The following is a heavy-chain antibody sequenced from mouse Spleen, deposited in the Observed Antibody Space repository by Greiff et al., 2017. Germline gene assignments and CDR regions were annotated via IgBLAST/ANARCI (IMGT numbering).Heavy chain of an antibody. Sequence: EVKLMESGGGLVQPGGSLKLSCAASGFTFSSYGMSWVRQTPDKRLELVATINSNGGSTYYPDSVKGRFTISRDNAENTLYLQMSSLKSEDTAMYYCARVDWEYFDVWGAGTTVTVSS. J-gene: IGHJ1*01. V-gene: IGHV5-6-3*01. CDR2: INSNGGST. CDR1: GFTFSSYG. D-gene: IGHD4-1*01. CDR3: ARVDWEYFDV.